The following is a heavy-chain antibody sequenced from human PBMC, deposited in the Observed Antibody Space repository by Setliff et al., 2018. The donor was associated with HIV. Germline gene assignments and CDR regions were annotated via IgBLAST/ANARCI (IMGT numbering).Heavy chain of an antibody. J-gene: IGHJ4*02. V-gene: IGHV1-3*01. CDR1: GYTFTNYA. D-gene: IGHD6-19*01. CDR2: INAGNGNT. CDR3: ARHFGIAVEARYFDY. Sequence: ASVKVSCKASGYTFTNYAMHWVRQAPGQRLEWMGWINAGNGNTKYSQNFQGRVVIATDESTTTAYMELSSLRSDDTAVYYCARHFGIAVEARYFDYWGQGTLVTVSS.